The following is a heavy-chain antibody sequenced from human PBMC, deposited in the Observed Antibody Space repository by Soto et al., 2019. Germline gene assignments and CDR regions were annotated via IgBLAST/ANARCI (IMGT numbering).Heavy chain of an antibody. CDR3: ARDGADTYLPDY. V-gene: IGHV3-33*08. CDR1: GFTVSSNY. CDR2: IWYDGSNE. J-gene: IGHJ4*02. D-gene: IGHD6-19*01. Sequence: VQLVETGGGLIQPGGSLRLSCAASGFTVSSNYMSWVRQAPGKGLEWVAVIWYDGSNENYADSVKGRFTISRDNSKNTLYLHMSSLRAEDTAVYYCARDGADTYLPDYWGQGTLVTVSS.